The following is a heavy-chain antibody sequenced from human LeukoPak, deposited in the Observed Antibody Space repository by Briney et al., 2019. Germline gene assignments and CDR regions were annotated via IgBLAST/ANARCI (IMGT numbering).Heavy chain of an antibody. CDR3: AKDTPTTGYHLDS. Sequence: PGGSLRLSCAASGFTFSSYGMSWVRQAPGKGLEWVSAISGSGGSTYYADSVKGRFTISRDNSKNTLYLQINSPRVEDTAVYYCAKDTPTTGYHLDSWGQGTLVTVSS. D-gene: IGHD1-1*01. V-gene: IGHV3-23*01. J-gene: IGHJ4*02. CDR2: ISGSGGST. CDR1: GFTFSSYG.